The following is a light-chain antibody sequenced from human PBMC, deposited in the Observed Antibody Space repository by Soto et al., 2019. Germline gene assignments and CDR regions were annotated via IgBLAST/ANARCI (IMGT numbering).Light chain of an antibody. CDR3: QQYGSSPRLT. J-gene: IGKJ4*01. Sequence: EIVLTQSPCTLSLSPGERATLSCRASQSVSSSYLAWYQQKPGQAPRLLIYGAYSRATGITDRFSGSGSGTDFTLTISRLEPEDCAVYYCQQYGSSPRLTFGGGTKVEIK. CDR1: QSVSSSY. V-gene: IGKV3-20*01. CDR2: GAY.